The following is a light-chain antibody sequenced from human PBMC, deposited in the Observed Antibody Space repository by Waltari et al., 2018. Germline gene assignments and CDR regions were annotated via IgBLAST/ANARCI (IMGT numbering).Light chain of an antibody. CDR2: YKSVSDK. Sequence: QAVLTQPSSLSASPGASASLTCTLRSGINVGYYRIYWYQQKPGSPPQYLLRYKSVSDKHQDSRVPGRVSGSKDASANAGILLISGLQSEDEADYYCMIWHNNAVVFGGGTTLTVL. V-gene: IGLV5-45*03. J-gene: IGLJ2*01. CDR3: MIWHNNAVV. CDR1: SGINVGYYR.